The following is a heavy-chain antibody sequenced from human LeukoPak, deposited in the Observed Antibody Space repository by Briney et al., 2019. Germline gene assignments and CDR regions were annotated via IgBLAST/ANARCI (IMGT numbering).Heavy chain of an antibody. CDR3: VRTSGYSYGPDPFDY. CDR2: INPSGGGT. J-gene: IGHJ4*02. Sequence: ASAKVSCKASGYTFTSYAMNWVRQAPGQGLEWMGIINPSGGGTSYAQKFQGRVTMTRDMSTSTVYMELSSLRSEDTAVYYCVRTSGYSYGPDPFDYWGQGTLVTVSS. CDR1: GYTFTSYA. V-gene: IGHV1-46*01. D-gene: IGHD5-18*01.